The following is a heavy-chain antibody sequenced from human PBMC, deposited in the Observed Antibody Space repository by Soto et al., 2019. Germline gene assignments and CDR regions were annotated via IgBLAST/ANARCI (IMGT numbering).Heavy chain of an antibody. V-gene: IGHV3-30*18. D-gene: IGHD2-2*01. Sequence: GGSLRLSCAASGFTFSSYGMHWVRQAPGKGLEWVAVISYDGSNKYYADSVKGRFTISRDNSKNTLYLQMNSLRAEDTAVYYCANVVGYCISTSCYDFDYWGQGTLVTVSS. CDR2: ISYDGSNK. J-gene: IGHJ4*02. CDR3: ANVVGYCISTSCYDFDY. CDR1: GFTFSSYG.